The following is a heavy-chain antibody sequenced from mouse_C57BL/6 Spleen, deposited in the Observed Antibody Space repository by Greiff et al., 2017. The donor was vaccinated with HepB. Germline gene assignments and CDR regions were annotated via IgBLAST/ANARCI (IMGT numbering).Heavy chain of an antibody. CDR1: GFSLSTSNMG. Sequence: QVTLKVCGPGILQPSQTLSLTCSFSGFSLSTSNMGIGWIRQPSGKGLEWLAHIWWNDDKYYNPSLKSRLSISKDTSNNQVFLKINSVDTADTATYYCAQNGPHDYGSRNWYFDVWGKGTTVTVSS. CDR3: AQNGPHDYGSRNWYFDV. J-gene: IGHJ1*03. D-gene: IGHD1-1*01. CDR2: IWWNDDK. V-gene: IGHV8-5*01.